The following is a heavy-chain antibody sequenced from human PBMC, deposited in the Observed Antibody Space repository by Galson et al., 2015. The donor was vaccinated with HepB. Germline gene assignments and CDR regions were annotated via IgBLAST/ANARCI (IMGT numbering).Heavy chain of an antibody. Sequence: SVKVSCKVSGYTLTELSMHWVRQAPGKGLEWMGGFDPEDGETIYAQKFQGRVTMTEDTSTDTAYMELSSLRSEDTAVYYCATVNMRVGATAFDYWGQGTLVTVSS. V-gene: IGHV1-24*01. D-gene: IGHD1-26*01. CDR3: ATVNMRVGATAFDY. CDR2: FDPEDGET. CDR1: GYTLTELS. J-gene: IGHJ4*02.